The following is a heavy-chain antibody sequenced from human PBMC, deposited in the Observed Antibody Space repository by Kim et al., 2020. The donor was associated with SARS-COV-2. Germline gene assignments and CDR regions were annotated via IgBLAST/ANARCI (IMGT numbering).Heavy chain of an antibody. CDR3: ARDRRLGSYYYGSGSYGS. Sequence: GGSLRLSCAASGFTFSSYSMNWVRQAPGKGLEWVSYISSSSSTIYYADSVKGRFTISRDNAKNSLYLQMNSLRDEDTAVYYCARDRRLGSYYYGSGSYGSWGQGALVTVSS. CDR1: GFTFSSYS. D-gene: IGHD3-10*01. J-gene: IGHJ4*02. CDR2: ISSSSSTI. V-gene: IGHV3-48*02.